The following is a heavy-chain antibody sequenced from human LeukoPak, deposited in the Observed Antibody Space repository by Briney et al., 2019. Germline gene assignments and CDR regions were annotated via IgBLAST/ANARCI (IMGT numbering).Heavy chain of an antibody. CDR2: VFHSDTT. J-gene: IGHJ4*02. Sequence: SETLSLTCTVSGGSISGHYWSWIRQTPAKGLEWIGYVFHSDTTKYNPSLKTRVIISTDTSRSQVSLRLTSVTAADTAVYYCARGGPGSYDHCDHWGQGTLVNVSS. CDR1: GGSISGHY. D-gene: IGHD3-10*01. CDR3: ARGGPGSYDHCDH. V-gene: IGHV4-59*11.